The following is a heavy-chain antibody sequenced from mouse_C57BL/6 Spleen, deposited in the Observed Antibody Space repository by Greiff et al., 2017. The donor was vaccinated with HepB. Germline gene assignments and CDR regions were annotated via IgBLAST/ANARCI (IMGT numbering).Heavy chain of an antibody. D-gene: IGHD1-1*01. Sequence: EVQLQQSGPELVKPGASVKIPCKASGYTFTDYNMDWVKQSHGKSLEWIGDINPNNGGTIYNQKFKGKATLTVDKSSSTAYMELRSLTSEDTAVYYCARREGFGYYGSSPWFAYWGQGTLDTVSA. J-gene: IGHJ3*01. V-gene: IGHV1-18*01. CDR2: INPNNGGT. CDR3: ARREGFGYYGSSPWFAY. CDR1: GYTFTDYN.